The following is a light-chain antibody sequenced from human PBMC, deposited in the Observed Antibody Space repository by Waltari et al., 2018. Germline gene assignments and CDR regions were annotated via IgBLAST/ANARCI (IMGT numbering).Light chain of an antibody. J-gene: IGLJ1*01. V-gene: IGLV2-23*01. Sequence: QSALTQPASVSGSPGQSIAVSCTGTSSDVGTYNLVSWYQQHPGTAPKLLIDEASKRPAGVSNPFSGSKAGNTASLTISGLQSEDEADYYCCSFAGRSTWVFGTGTKVTVL. CDR3: CSFAGRSTWV. CDR1: SSDVGTYNL. CDR2: EAS.